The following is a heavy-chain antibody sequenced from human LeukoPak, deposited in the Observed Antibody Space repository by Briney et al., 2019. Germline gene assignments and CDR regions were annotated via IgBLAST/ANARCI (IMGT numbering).Heavy chain of an antibody. Sequence: KASETLSLTCTVPGGSISSFYWSWIRQTPGKGLEWIGYISYSGSTNYNPSLKSRVTISVDTSKNQFSLRLSSVTAADTAVYFCARTYGGYYFDYWGQGTLVTVSS. CDR2: ISYSGST. CDR1: GGSISSFY. D-gene: IGHD5-12*01. CDR3: ARTYGGYYFDY. J-gene: IGHJ4*02. V-gene: IGHV4-59*08.